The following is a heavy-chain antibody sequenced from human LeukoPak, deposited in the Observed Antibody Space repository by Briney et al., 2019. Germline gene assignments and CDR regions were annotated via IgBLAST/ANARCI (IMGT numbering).Heavy chain of an antibody. CDR1: GFTFDDYA. CDR3: AKDAGGSSWRYLDY. Sequence: PGGSLRLSCAASGFTFDDYAMHWVRQAPGKGLEWVSGISWNSGSIGYADSVKGRFTISRDNAKNSLYLQMNSLRAEDTALYYCAKDAGGSSWRYLDYWGQGTLVTVSS. J-gene: IGHJ4*02. V-gene: IGHV3-9*01. CDR2: ISWNSGSI. D-gene: IGHD6-13*01.